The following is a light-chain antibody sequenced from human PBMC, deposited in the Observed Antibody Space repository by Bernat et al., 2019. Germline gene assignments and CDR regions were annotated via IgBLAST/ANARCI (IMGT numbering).Light chain of an antibody. Sequence: QAVLTQPSSLSASPGASASLTCTLRSDTNVGTYRIYWYQQKPGSPPQYLLRYKSDSDKHQASGVPSRFSGSKDASANAGILLISGLQSEDEAEDYCMTWHSSAWVFGGGTKLTVL. J-gene: IGLJ3*02. CDR3: MTWHSSAWV. V-gene: IGLV5-45*03. CDR2: YKSDSDK. CDR1: SDTNVGTYR.